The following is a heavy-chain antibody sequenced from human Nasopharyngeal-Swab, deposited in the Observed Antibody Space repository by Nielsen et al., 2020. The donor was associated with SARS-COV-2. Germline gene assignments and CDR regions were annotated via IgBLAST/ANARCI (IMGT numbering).Heavy chain of an antibody. J-gene: IGHJ4*02. Sequence: SETLSFTCTVSGGSISSSSYYWGWIRQPPGKGLEWIGGIYYSGSTYYNPSLKSRVTISVDTSKNQFSLKLSPVTAADTAVYYCARHVGGSYGRDFDYWGQGTLVTVSS. V-gene: IGHV4-39*01. CDR3: ARHVGGSYGRDFDY. D-gene: IGHD1-26*01. CDR1: GGSISSSSYY. CDR2: IYYSGST.